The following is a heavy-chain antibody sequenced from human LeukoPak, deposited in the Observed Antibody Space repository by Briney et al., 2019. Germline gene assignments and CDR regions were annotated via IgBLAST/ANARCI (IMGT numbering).Heavy chain of an antibody. D-gene: IGHD3-16*01. Sequence: ASVKVSCKAFGYTFTSYYMHWVRQAPGQGLEWMGIINPSGGSTSYAQKFQGRVTMTRDTSTSTVYMELSSLRSEDTAVYYCARADLVWGKPYGMDVWGQGTTVTVSS. CDR3: ARADLVWGKPYGMDV. J-gene: IGHJ6*02. CDR2: INPSGGST. V-gene: IGHV1-46*01. CDR1: GYTFTSYY.